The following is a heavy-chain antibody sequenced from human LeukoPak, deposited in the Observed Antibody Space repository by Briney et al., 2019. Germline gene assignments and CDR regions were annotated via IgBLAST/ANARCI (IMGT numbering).Heavy chain of an antibody. CDR1: GGSISSSSYY. Sequence: SETLSLTCTVSGGSISSSSYYWGWIRQPPGKGLEWIGSIYYSGSTYYNPSLKRRVTISVDTSKNQFSLKLSSVTAADTAVYYCARGTIGWNGFDYWGQGTLVTVSS. V-gene: IGHV4-39*07. J-gene: IGHJ4*02. CDR3: ARGTIGWNGFDY. CDR2: IYYSGST. D-gene: IGHD1-1*01.